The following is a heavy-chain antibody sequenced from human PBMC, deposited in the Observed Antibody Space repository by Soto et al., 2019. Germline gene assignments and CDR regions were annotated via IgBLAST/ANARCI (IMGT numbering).Heavy chain of an antibody. D-gene: IGHD6-25*01. CDR3: AASRPPPYFDY. Sequence: QVQLVQSGAEVKKPGASVKVSCKASGYTFTSYYMHWVRQAPGQGLEWMGIINPSGGSTSYAQKFPGRVTMPRDTSPSTVYMELSSLRSEDKAVYYCAASRPPPYFDYWGQGTLVTVSS. CDR2: INPSGGST. V-gene: IGHV1-46*01. CDR1: GYTFTSYY. J-gene: IGHJ4*02.